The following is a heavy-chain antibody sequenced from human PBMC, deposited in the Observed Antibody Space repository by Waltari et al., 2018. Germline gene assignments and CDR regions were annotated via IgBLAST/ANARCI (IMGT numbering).Heavy chain of an antibody. CDR3: ARHEDDVSTGHFTWFDS. Sequence: QLRESGPGLVKPSETLSLRCSVSGGSMISSSYFWAWIRQPPGEGLGWIGGIFYSGTTYQNPSLRSRVAMSIDTSNNHFSLRMTAMTAADTAMYYCARHEDDVSTGHFTWFDSWGQGTLVIVSS. CDR2: IFYSGTT. V-gene: IGHV4-39*01. D-gene: IGHD3-9*01. CDR1: GGSMISSSYF. J-gene: IGHJ5*01.